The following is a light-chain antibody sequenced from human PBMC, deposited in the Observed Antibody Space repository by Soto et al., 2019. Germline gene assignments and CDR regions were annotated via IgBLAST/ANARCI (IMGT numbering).Light chain of an antibody. J-gene: IGKJ1*01. Sequence: DIQMTQSPSTLSASVGGRFTITCRASQSVSSWLAWYQQKPGKAPNLLIYDASSLESGVPSRFSGSGSDTEFTLTIHSLHPDDFATYYCQQYNSYSTFGQGTKVDIK. CDR1: QSVSSW. V-gene: IGKV1-5*01. CDR2: DAS. CDR3: QQYNSYST.